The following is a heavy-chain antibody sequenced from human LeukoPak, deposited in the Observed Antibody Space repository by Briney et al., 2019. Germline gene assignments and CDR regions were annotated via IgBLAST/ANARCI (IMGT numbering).Heavy chain of an antibody. D-gene: IGHD1-26*01. V-gene: IGHV4-39*07. CDR3: ARVTVGALDY. J-gene: IGHJ4*02. CDR1: SGSISSDNHY. Sequence: PSETLSLTCTVSSGSISSDNHYWGWIRQPPGKGLEWLACIYHSGSTYYNESLKSRVTLSRDTSKNQFSLNLRSVTAADTAVYYCARVTVGALDYWGQGTLVTVSS. CDR2: IYHSGST.